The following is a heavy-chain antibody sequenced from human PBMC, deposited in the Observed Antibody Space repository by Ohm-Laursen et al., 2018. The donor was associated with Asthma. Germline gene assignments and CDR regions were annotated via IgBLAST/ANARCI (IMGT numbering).Heavy chain of an antibody. D-gene: IGHD1-26*01. Sequence: SLRLSCAAAGFTFSSYGMHWVRQAPGKGLEWVAVISYDGSNTYYADSVKGRFTISRDNSKNTLYLQMNSLRAEDTAVYYCAKRDTVGATLAFDIWGQGTMVTVSS. J-gene: IGHJ3*02. CDR3: AKRDTVGATLAFDI. CDR2: ISYDGSNT. V-gene: IGHV3-30*18. CDR1: GFTFSSYG.